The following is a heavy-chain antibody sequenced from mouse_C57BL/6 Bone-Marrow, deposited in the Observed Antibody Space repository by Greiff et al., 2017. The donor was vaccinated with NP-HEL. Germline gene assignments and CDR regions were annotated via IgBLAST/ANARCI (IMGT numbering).Heavy chain of an antibody. V-gene: IGHV1-59*01. D-gene: IGHD3-1*01. CDR1: VYTFTSYW. CDR2: IDPSDSYT. CDR3: ASGRY. J-gene: IGHJ2*01. Sequence: QVQLQQPGAELVRPGTSVKLSCKASVYTFTSYWMHWVKQRPGQGLEWIGVIDPSDSYTNYNQKFKGKATLTVDTSSSTAYMQLSSLTSEDSAVYYCASGRYWGQGTTLTVSS.